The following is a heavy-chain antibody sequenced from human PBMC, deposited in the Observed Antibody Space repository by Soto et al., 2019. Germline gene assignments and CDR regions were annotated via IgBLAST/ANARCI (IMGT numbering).Heavy chain of an antibody. Sequence: GSLRLSCAASGFTFSNAWMSWVRQAPGKGLEWVGRIKSKTDGGTTDYAAPVKGRFTISRDDSKNTLYLQMSSLTDEDTAVYYCARAREPEYSSAIFFDIWGQGALVTVSS. J-gene: IGHJ4*02. CDR2: IKSKTDGGTT. V-gene: IGHV3-15*05. CDR1: GFTFSNAW. D-gene: IGHD5-18*01. CDR3: ARAREPEYSSAIFFDI.